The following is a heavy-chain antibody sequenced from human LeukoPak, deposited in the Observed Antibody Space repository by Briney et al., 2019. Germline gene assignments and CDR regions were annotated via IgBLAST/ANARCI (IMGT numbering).Heavy chain of an antibody. D-gene: IGHD3-3*01. CDR3: ARIYDFWSGYYSYNWFDP. J-gene: IGHJ5*02. Sequence: KPSENLSLTCTVSGGSISSSSYYWGWIRQPPGKGLEWIGSIYYSGSTYYNPSLKSRVTISVDTSKNQFSLKLSSVTAADTAVYYCARIYDFWSGYYSYNWFDPWGQGTLVTVSS. V-gene: IGHV4-39*01. CDR2: IYYSGST. CDR1: GGSISSSSYY.